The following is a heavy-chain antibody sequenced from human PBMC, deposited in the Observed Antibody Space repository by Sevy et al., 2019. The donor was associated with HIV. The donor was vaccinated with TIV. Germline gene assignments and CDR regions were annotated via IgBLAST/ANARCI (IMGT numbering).Heavy chain of an antibody. V-gene: IGHV3-7*01. CDR1: GFTLNSYW. D-gene: IGHD6-13*01. CDR3: VRGIAAAGSF. J-gene: IGHJ4*02. Sequence: GGSLRLSCAASGFTLNSYWMSWVRQAPGKGLEWVANINQDGSGKYYVDSVKGRFTISRDNAKNSLYLRMNSLRAEDTALYYCVRGIAAAGSFWGQGTLVTVSS. CDR2: INQDGSGK.